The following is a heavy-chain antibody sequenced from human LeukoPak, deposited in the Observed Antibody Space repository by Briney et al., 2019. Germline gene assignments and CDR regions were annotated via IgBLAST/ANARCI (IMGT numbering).Heavy chain of an antibody. D-gene: IGHD6-19*01. CDR2: IIPIFGTA. J-gene: IGHJ4*02. Sequence: SVKVSCKASGGTFSSYAISWVRQAPGQGLEWMGGIIPIFGTANYAQKFQGRVTITADESTSTAYMELSSLRSEDTAVYYCARSPRGAVAGDYWGRGTLVTVSS. CDR1: GGTFSSYA. CDR3: ARSPRGAVAGDY. V-gene: IGHV1-69*13.